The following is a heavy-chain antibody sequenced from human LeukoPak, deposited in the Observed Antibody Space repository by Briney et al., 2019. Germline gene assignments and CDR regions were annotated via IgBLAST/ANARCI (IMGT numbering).Heavy chain of an antibody. CDR1: GFTHSSYA. D-gene: IGHD3-16*01. CDR2: ISGSGDIT. J-gene: IGHJ4*02. Sequence: GGSLRLSCAASGFTHSSYAMNLVRQAPGKGLEWVSGISGSGDITHYPDSVKGRFTISRDNSKNTLHLQMTSLRGEDTAVYYCAKAYDYVWGSFTDWGQGTVVTVSS. CDR3: AKAYDYVWGSFTD. V-gene: IGHV3-23*01.